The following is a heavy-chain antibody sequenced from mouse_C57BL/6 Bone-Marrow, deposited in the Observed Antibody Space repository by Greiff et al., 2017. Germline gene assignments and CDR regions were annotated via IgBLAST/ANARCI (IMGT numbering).Heavy chain of an antibody. Sequence: QVQLKQPGAELVKPGASVKLSCKASGYTFTSYWMHWVKQRPGQGLEWIGMIHPNSGSTNYNEKFKSKATLTVDKSSSTAYMQLSSLTSEDSAVYYGASSYWYFDVWGTGTTVTVSS. CDR3: ASSYWYFDV. CDR2: IHPNSGST. J-gene: IGHJ1*03. CDR1: GYTFTSYW. V-gene: IGHV1-64*01.